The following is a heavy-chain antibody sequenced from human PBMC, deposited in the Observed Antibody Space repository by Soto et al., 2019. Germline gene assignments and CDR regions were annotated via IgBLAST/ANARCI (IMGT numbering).Heavy chain of an antibody. CDR2: INGRSNYV. J-gene: IGHJ4*02. CDR1: GFTFSTYT. V-gene: IGHV3-21*01. D-gene: IGHD1-26*01. CDR3: AREDGVVGSSSAFDH. Sequence: EVQVVESGGGLVKPGGSLRLSCVFSGFTFSTYTMNWVRQAPGKGLEWVSSINGRSNYVYYADSVQGRFTISRDNAKNSLYLQMNRLRAEATAIYYCAREDGVVGSSSAFDHWGLGTLVTVSS.